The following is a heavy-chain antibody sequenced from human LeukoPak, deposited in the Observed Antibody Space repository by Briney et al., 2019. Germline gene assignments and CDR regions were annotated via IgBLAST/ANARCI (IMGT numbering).Heavy chain of an antibody. CDR2: INHSGST. CDR3: ATLRTVDAAMARFDP. CDR1: GGSFSGSY. D-gene: IGHD5-18*01. Sequence: PSETLSLTCVVYGGSFSGSYWSWIRQPPGKGLEWIGEINHSGSTNYNPSLKSRVTISVDTSKNQFSLKLSSVTAADTAVCYCATLRTVDAAMARFDPWGQGTLVTVSS. V-gene: IGHV4-34*01. J-gene: IGHJ5*02.